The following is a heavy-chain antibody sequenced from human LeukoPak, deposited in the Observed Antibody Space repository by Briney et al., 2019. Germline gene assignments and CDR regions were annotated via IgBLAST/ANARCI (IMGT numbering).Heavy chain of an antibody. Sequence: PSETLSLTCTVSGGSISSYYWSWIRQPPGKALECVGYIYSSGSTNYSPSLKSRVTMSVDTSKNQFSLKLSSVTAADTAVYYCARVGTYGSGSYLSWLDYWGQGTLVTVSS. J-gene: IGHJ4*02. CDR3: ARVGTYGSGSYLSWLDY. CDR2: IYSSGST. V-gene: IGHV4-59*01. CDR1: GGSISSYY. D-gene: IGHD3-10*01.